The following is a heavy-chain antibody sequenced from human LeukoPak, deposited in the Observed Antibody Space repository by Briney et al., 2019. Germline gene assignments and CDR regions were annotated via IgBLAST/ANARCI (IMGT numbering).Heavy chain of an antibody. CDR3: ARNGYYGSFYYYMDV. Sequence: ASVKVSCKASGYTFTSYDINWVRQATGQGLEWMGWMNPNSGNTGYAQKFQGRVTVTRDTSINTAYLELNSLRSDDTAVYYCARNGYYGSFYYYMDVWGKGTTVTVSS. CDR1: GYTFTSYD. V-gene: IGHV1-8*01. J-gene: IGHJ6*03. CDR2: MNPNSGNT. D-gene: IGHD3-10*01.